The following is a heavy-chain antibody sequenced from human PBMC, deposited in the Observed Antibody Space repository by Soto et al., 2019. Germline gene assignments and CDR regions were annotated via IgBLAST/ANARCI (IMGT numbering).Heavy chain of an antibody. J-gene: IGHJ3*02. CDR2: ISWNSGSI. CDR3: AKDNGYCGGDCYSGDAFDI. V-gene: IGHV3-9*01. D-gene: IGHD2-21*02. Sequence: EVPLVESGGGLVQHGRSLRLSCAASGFTFDDYAMHWVRQAPGKGLEWVSGISWNSGSIGYADSVKGRFTISRDNAKNYLYLQKNSLRAEDTALYYCAKDNGYCGGDCYSGDAFDIWGQGTMVTVSS. CDR1: GFTFDDYA.